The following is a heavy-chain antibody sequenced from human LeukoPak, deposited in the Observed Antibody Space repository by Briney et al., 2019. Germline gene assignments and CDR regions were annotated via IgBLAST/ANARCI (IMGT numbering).Heavy chain of an antibody. CDR3: ARDVGASAPDAFDI. D-gene: IGHD1-26*01. J-gene: IGHJ3*02. Sequence: GGSLRLSCTASGFTFSTYNMNWVRQAPGKGPEWVSSISTSSNYIYYADSVKGRFTISRDNAKNSLYLQMNSLRVEDTDVYYCARDVGASAPDAFDIWGQGTMVTVSS. CDR2: ISTSSNYI. CDR1: GFTFSTYN. V-gene: IGHV3-21*01.